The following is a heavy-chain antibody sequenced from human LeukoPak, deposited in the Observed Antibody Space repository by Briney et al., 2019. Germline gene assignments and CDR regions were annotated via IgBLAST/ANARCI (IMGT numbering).Heavy chain of an antibody. CDR2: ISGSGGSA. Sequence: GGSLRLSCAASGFTFSSYAMSWVRQAPGKGLEWVSGISGSGGSADYEDSVKGRFTISRDNSKSTLCLQMNSLRADDTAVYHCAKVPTSGWQYYFDYWGQGTLVTVSS. J-gene: IGHJ4*02. V-gene: IGHV3-23*01. CDR1: GFTFSSYA. D-gene: IGHD6-19*01. CDR3: AKVPTSGWQYYFDY.